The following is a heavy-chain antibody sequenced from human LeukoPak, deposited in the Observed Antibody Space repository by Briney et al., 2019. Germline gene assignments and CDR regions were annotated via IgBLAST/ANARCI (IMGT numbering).Heavy chain of an antibody. Sequence: PSETLSLTCTVSGGSISTSNYYWGRIRQPPGKGLEWVGNIFYSGSTYDGPSLKRRLTISLDTSRNQFSLKLNSVTASGAAVYYWTREEAGTTVDYWGQGTLALVS. CDR2: IFYSGST. CDR1: GGSISTSNYY. D-gene: IGHD1-1*01. V-gene: IGHV4-39*07. CDR3: TREEAGTTVDY. J-gene: IGHJ4*02.